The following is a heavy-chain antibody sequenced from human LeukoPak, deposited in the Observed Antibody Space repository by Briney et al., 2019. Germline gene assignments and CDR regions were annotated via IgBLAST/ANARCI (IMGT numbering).Heavy chain of an antibody. V-gene: IGHV4-39*01. CDR2: IYYSGST. J-gene: IGHJ3*02. Sequence: PWETLSLTCTVSGGSISSSSYYWGWIRQPPGKGLEWIVSIYYSGSTYYNPSLKSRVTISVDTSKNKFSLKLNSVTAADTAVYYCARPAYRGSYYDAFDIWGQGTMVTVSS. CDR1: GGSISSSSYY. CDR3: ARPAYRGSYYDAFDI. D-gene: IGHD1-26*01.